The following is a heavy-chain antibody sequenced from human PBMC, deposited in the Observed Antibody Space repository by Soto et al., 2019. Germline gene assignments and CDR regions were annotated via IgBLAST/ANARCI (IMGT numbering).Heavy chain of an antibody. D-gene: IGHD3-16*01. CDR2: IYWHDDK. Sequence: GRTLGKPTQTLTLTCTFSGFSLSTTGVGVSWIRQPPGKALEWLALIYWHDDKRYSPSLKSRLSITKDTSKNQVVLTMTDMDPVDTATYYCAHRGGATVGLYYFDYWGQGALVTVSP. CDR3: AHRGGATVGLYYFDY. V-gene: IGHV2-5*01. CDR1: GFSLSTTGVG. J-gene: IGHJ4*02.